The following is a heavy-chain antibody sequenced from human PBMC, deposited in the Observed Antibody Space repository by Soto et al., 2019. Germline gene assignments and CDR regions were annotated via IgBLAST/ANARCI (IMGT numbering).Heavy chain of an antibody. CDR2: IKEDGSEI. Sequence: GGSLRLSCAVSGVNVMSDWMSWVRQAPGKGLEWVASIKEDGSEIYYCHSVRGRFSISRDSAGNALHLTMNYLSAEDTGVYFCARDIGFDYVNWGQGTLVTVSS. J-gene: IGHJ4*02. D-gene: IGHD3-16*01. CDR3: ARDIGFDYVN. CDR1: GVNVMSDW. V-gene: IGHV3-7*01.